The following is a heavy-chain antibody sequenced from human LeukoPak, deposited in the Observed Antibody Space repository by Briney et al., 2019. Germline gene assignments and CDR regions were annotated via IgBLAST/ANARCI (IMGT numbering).Heavy chain of an antibody. CDR2: IHYGGTT. D-gene: IGHD3-22*01. CDR3: ARYGPRYYYDSSGYYAFDY. J-gene: IGHJ4*02. Sequence: SETLSLTCTVSGGSIGSGYYWAWIRQPPGKGLEWIGSIHYGGTTHYNPSLQSRVTISVDTSKNQFSLKLSSVTAADTAVYYCARYGPRYYYDSSGYYAFDYWGQGTLVTVSS. CDR1: GGSIGSGYY. V-gene: IGHV4-39*07.